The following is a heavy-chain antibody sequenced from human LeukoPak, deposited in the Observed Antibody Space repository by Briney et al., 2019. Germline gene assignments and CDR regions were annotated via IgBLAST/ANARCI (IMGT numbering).Heavy chain of an antibody. CDR2: VHHTGST. D-gene: IGHD6-19*01. V-gene: IGHV4-38-2*02. CDR3: ARSGTGGWYYFDY. CDR1: GYSISRGYY. J-gene: IGHJ4*02. Sequence: PSETLSLTCNVSGYSISRGYYWGWIRQPPGKGLEWIGSVHHTGSTYYNPSLKSRVTVSVDKSKNQFSLKLTSVTAADTAVYYCARSGTGGWYYFDYWGQGILVTVSS.